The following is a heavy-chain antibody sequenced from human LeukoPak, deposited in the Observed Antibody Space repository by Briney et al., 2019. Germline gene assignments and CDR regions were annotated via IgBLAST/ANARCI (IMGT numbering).Heavy chain of an antibody. V-gene: IGHV3-53*01. J-gene: IGHJ4*02. Sequence: GGSLRLSCAASGFTVSSNYMSWVRQAPGKGLEWVSVIYSGGSTYYTDSVKGRFTISRDNSKNTLYLQMYSLRAEDTAVYYCVGGRQWLTYYFDYWGQGTLVTVSS. CDR3: VGGRQWLTYYFDY. CDR1: GFTVSSNY. D-gene: IGHD6-19*01. CDR2: IYSGGST.